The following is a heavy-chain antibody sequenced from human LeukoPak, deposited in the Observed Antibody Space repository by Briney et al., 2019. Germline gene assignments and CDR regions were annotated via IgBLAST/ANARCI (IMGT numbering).Heavy chain of an antibody. J-gene: IGHJ4*02. V-gene: IGHV4-30-2*01. CDR3: CSGPYYDFWSGYYGNFDY. CDR1: GGSISSGGYS. D-gene: IGHD3-3*01. CDR2: IYHSGST. Sequence: SETLSLTCAVSGGSISSGGYSWSWIRQPPGRGLEWIGYIYHSGSTYYNPSLKSRVTISVDRSKNQFSLKLSSVTAADTAVYFCCSGPYYDFWSGYYGNFDYWGQGTLVTVSS.